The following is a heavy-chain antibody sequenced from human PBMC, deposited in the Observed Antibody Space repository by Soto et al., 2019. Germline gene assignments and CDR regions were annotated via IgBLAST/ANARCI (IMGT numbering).Heavy chain of an antibody. CDR2: IYATGTT. J-gene: IGHJ5*02. CDR1: GASISGFY. Sequence: SEALSLTCTVSGASISGFYWSWIRKSAGKGLEWIGRIYATGTTDYNPSLKSRVMMSVDTSKKQFSLKLRSVTAADTAVYYCVRDGTKTLRDWFDPWGQG. CDR3: VRDGTKTLRDWFDP. V-gene: IGHV4-4*07. D-gene: IGHD1-1*01.